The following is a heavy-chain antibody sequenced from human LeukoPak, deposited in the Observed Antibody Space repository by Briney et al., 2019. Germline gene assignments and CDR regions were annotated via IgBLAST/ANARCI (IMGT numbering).Heavy chain of an antibody. CDR2: IYYSGST. J-gene: IGHJ4*02. Sequence: PSETLSLTCTVSGGSISSCDYYWSRLRQPPGKGLEWIGYIYYSGSTYYNPSLKSRVTLSVDTSKSQFSLKLSSVTAADTAVYYCARGGPHDCGDTTTLFDYWGQGTLVTVSS. CDR1: GGSISSCDYY. CDR3: ARGGPHDCGDTTTLFDY. V-gene: IGHV4-30-4*01. D-gene: IGHD4-17*01.